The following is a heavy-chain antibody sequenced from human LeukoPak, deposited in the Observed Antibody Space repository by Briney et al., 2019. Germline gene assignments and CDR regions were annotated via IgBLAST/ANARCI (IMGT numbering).Heavy chain of an antibody. CDR2: IYSGGST. Sequence: PGGSLRLSCAASGFTVSSNYMSWVRQAPGKGLEWVSVIYSGGSTYYADSVKGRFTISRDNSKNTLYLQMNSLRAEDTAVYYCARERGYCSSTSCSKYYYYYMDVWGKGTTVTVSS. CDR3: ARERGYCSSTSCSKYYYYYMDV. D-gene: IGHD2-2*01. V-gene: IGHV3-53*01. CDR1: GFTVSSNY. J-gene: IGHJ6*03.